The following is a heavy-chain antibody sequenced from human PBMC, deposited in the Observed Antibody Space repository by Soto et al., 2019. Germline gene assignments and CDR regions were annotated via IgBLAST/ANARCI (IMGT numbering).Heavy chain of an antibody. CDR1: GFTFSDSS. Sequence: GGSLRLSCAASGFTFSDSSMHWVRQAPGKGLEWVAVISYDGSDKYYADSVKGRFTISRDNSKNTLYLQMNSLRPEDSAAYYCARDGATMVVLYYFDSWGHGTLVTVSS. D-gene: IGHD5-12*01. CDR3: ARDGATMVVLYYFDS. CDR2: ISYDGSDK. J-gene: IGHJ4*01. V-gene: IGHV3-30-3*01.